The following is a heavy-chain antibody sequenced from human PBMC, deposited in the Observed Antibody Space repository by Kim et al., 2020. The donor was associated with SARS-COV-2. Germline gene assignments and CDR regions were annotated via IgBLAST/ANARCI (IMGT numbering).Heavy chain of an antibody. Sequence: GGSLRLSCAASGFTFSSYAMSWVRQAPGKGLEWVSAISGSGGSTYYADSVKGRFTISRDNSKNTLYLQMNSLRAEDTAVYYCAKGVGYCSSTSCPDYYYGMDVWGQGTTVTVSS. V-gene: IGHV3-23*01. CDR3: AKGVGYCSSTSCPDYYYGMDV. CDR2: ISGSGGST. J-gene: IGHJ6*02. CDR1: GFTFSSYA. D-gene: IGHD2-2*01.